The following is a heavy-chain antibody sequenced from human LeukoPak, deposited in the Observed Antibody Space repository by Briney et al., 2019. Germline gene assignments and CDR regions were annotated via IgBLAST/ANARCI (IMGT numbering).Heavy chain of an antibody. D-gene: IGHD6-13*01. V-gene: IGHV3-21*01. CDR2: ISSSSGYI. CDR1: GFSFSSYA. J-gene: IGHJ4*02. CDR3: ARDLLEQQLVHRDYFDY. Sequence: GGSLRLSCAASGFSFSSYAMSWVRQAPGKGLEWVSSISSSSGYIYSADSVKGRFTISRDNAKNSLYLQMNSLRAEDTAVYYCARDLLEQQLVHRDYFDYWGQGALVTVSS.